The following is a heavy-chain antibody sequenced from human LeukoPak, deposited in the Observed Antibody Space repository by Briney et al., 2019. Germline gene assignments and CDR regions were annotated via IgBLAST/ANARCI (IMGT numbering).Heavy chain of an antibody. CDR3: ARQEQQLVNWFDP. D-gene: IGHD6-13*01. CDR2: IYPGDSDT. J-gene: IGHJ5*02. V-gene: IGHV5-51*01. Sequence: GESLKISCKGSGYSFTSYWIGWVRQMPGKGLEWMGIIYPGDSDTRYSTSFQGQVTISADKSISTAYLQWSSLKASDTAMYYCARQEQQLVNWFDPWGQGTLVTVSS. CDR1: GYSFTSYW.